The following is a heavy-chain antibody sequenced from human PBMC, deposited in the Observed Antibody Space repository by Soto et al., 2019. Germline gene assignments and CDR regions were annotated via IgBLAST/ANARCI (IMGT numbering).Heavy chain of an antibody. D-gene: IGHD6-13*01. J-gene: IGHJ5*02. V-gene: IGHV2-5*01. CDR1: GFSLSTSGVG. CDR3: ASQPSSSWYNWFDP. Sequence: SGPTLVNPTQTLTLTCTFSGFSLSTSGVGVGWIRQPPGKALEWLALIYWNDDKRYSPSLKSRLTITKDTSKNQVVLTMTNMDPVDTATYYCASQPSSSWYNWFDPWGQGTLVTVSS. CDR2: IYWNDDK.